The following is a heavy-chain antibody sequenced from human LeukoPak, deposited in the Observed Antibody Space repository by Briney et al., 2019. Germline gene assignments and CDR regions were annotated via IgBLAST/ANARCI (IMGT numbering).Heavy chain of an antibody. D-gene: IGHD6-13*01. CDR1: GFTFSSYD. CDR3: ASGYSSSWLLGY. J-gene: IGHJ4*02. CDR2: IGAAGDT. V-gene: IGHV3-13*01. Sequence: PGGSLRLSCAASGFTFSSYDMHWVRQATGKGLEWVSAIGAAGDTYYPGSVKGRFTISRENAKNSLYLQMNSLRAGDTAVYYCASGYSSSWLLGYWGQGTLVTVSS.